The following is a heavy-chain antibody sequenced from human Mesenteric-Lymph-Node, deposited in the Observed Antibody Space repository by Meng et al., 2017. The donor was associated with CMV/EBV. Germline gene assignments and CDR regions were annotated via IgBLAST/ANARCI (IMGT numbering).Heavy chain of an antibody. CDR3: ASSSGSDSFAS. Sequence: TCAVSACSISGGGYSWGWLRQPTGKGLEWIGYFYHSGTIYYNPSLKSRVTISLDKSRHQFSLKLPSVTAADTALYYCASSSGSDSFASWGQGTLVTVSS. V-gene: IGHV4-30-2*01. J-gene: IGHJ4*02. CDR1: ACSISGGGYS. CDR2: FYHSGTI. D-gene: IGHD5-12*01.